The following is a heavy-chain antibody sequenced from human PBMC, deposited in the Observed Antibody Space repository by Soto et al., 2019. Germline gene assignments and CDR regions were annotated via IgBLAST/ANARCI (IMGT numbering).Heavy chain of an antibody. D-gene: IGHD2-2*02. CDR3: ARDLSLSDCSSTSCYTPERFYYYYGMDV. CDR2: INAGNGNT. J-gene: IGHJ6*02. V-gene: IGHV1-3*01. CDR1: GYTFTSYA. Sequence: ASVKVSCKASGYTFTSYAMHWVRQAPGQRLEWMGWINAGNGNTKYSQKFQGRVTITRDTSASTAYVELSSLRSEDTAVYYCARDLSLSDCSSTSCYTPERFYYYYGMDVWGQGTTVTVSS.